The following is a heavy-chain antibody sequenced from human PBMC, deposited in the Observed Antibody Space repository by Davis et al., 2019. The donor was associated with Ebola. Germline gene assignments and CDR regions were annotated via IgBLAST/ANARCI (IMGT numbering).Heavy chain of an antibody. CDR2: INHSGST. J-gene: IGHJ3*02. D-gene: IGHD4-17*01. Sequence: SETLSLTCAVYGGSFSGYYWSWIRQPPGKGLDWIGDINHSGSTNYNPSLKSRVTISVDTSKNQFSLKLSSVTAADTAVYYCARVPLTTVTSDAFDIWGQGTMVTVSS. CDR3: ARVPLTTVTSDAFDI. CDR1: GGSFSGYY. V-gene: IGHV4-34*01.